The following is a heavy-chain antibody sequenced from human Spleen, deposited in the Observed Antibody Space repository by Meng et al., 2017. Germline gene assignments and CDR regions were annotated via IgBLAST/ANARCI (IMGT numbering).Heavy chain of an antibody. CDR3: TRDAYSDCRRTNCFDS. Sequence: ASVKVSCKTSGYTFTRYYMYWVRQAPGQGLEWMGWIDTKTGHPTYAQGFRGRLVFSLDTSVSTTYLQISGLRAADSAIYYCTRDAYSDCRRTNCFDSWGQGTLVTVSS. V-gene: IGHV7-4-1*02. D-gene: IGHD2-2*01. J-gene: IGHJ4*02. CDR2: IDTKTGHP. CDR1: GYTFTRYY.